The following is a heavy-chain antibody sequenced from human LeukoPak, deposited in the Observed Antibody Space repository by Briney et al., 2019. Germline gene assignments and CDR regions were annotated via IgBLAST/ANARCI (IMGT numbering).Heavy chain of an antibody. CDR3: ARGGRDGYNCNY. Sequence: QSGGSLRLSCVASGFTFSSDAMHWVRQTPGKGLEWVAVISYDGNEKYQVDSVKGRFTISRDNAKNSLYLQMNSLRAEDTAVYYCARGGRDGYNCNYWGQGTLVTVSS. J-gene: IGHJ4*02. D-gene: IGHD5-24*01. CDR1: GFTFSSDA. CDR2: ISYDGNEK. V-gene: IGHV3-30-3*01.